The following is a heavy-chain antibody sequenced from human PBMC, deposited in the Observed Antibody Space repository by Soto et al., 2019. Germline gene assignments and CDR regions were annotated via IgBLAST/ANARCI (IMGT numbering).Heavy chain of an antibody. V-gene: IGHV4-34*01. CDR1: GGSFSNYH. CDR2: IGQSGIT. CDR3: ARIWGDYGDYTSYHGMDV. D-gene: IGHD4-17*01. Sequence: SETLSLTCAVYGGSFSNYHWTWIRQSPGKGLEWIGEIGQSGITKYNPSLKSRVSLTIDTSKNQLSLKLNSMTAADTAVYYCARIWGDYGDYTSYHGMDVWGQGTSVP. J-gene: IGHJ6*02.